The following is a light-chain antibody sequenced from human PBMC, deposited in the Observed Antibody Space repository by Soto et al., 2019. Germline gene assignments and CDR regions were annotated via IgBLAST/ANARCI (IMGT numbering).Light chain of an antibody. CDR2: KAS. V-gene: IGKV1-5*03. CDR1: QNINGW. Sequence: DIQMTQSPSTLSASVGDRVTITCRASQNINGWLAWYQQRPGKGPNLLIHKASTLEVGVPSRFSASASGTEFTLTISILQPDDFAVYFCLQYNVYPLSFGGGTKVDIK. CDR3: LQYNVYPLS. J-gene: IGKJ4*01.